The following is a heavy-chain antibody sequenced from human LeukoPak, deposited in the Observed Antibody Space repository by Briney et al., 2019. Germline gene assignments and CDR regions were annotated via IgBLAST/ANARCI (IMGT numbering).Heavy chain of an antibody. CDR1: GFTFNNYA. CDR2: ILYDGTKK. Sequence: PGGSLRLSCAASGFTFNNYAMHWVRQAPGKGLEWVAAILYDGTKKYYPDSVKGRFTISRDNSKNTLYLQMNSLRPEDTVVYYCARAWESIAGYYFDYWGQGTLVTVSS. CDR3: ARAWESIAGYYFDY. J-gene: IGHJ4*02. D-gene: IGHD1-26*01. V-gene: IGHV3-30-3*01.